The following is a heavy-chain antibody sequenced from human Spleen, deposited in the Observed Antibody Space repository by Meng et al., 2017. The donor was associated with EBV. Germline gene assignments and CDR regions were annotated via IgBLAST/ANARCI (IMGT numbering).Heavy chain of an antibody. V-gene: IGHV4-39*01. Sequence: LQLRESGPGKVTPSEPLSLPCTVSGASISSFYYWGWIRQPPGRGLEWIGSVHYTGSTYYSPSLKSRVTVSVDTSKNQFSLRLTSVTAADTAVYYCARPFPSWQSPRLDPFGAWGQGTLVTVSS. CDR1: GASISSFYY. D-gene: IGHD6-19*01. CDR2: VHYTGST. J-gene: IGHJ5*02. CDR3: ARPFPSWQSPRLDPFGA.